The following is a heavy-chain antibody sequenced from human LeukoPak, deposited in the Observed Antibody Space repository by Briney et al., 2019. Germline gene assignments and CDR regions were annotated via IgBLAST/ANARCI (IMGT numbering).Heavy chain of an antibody. D-gene: IGHD3-9*01. CDR3: ARRYYDILTGPGAFDI. CDR1: GYSFTSYW. J-gene: IGHJ3*02. CDR2: IYPGDSDT. Sequence: GESLKISCKGSGYSFTSYWIGWVRQMPGKGLEWMGIIYPGDSDTRYSPSFQGQVTISADKSISTAYLQWSSLKASDTAMYYCARRYYDILTGPGAFDIWGQGTMVTASS. V-gene: IGHV5-51*01.